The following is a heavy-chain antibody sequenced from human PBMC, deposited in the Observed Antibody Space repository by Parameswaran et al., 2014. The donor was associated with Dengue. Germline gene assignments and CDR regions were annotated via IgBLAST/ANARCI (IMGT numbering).Heavy chain of an antibody. Sequence: WVRQAPGQGLEWMGGIIPIFGTANYAQKFQGRVTITADESTSTAYMELSSLRSEDTAVYYCARGGEVLQTIEYYFDYWGQGTLVTVSS. CDR3: ARGGEVLQTIEYYFDY. D-gene: IGHD3-16*01. CDR2: IIPIFGTA. J-gene: IGHJ4*02. V-gene: IGHV1-69*01.